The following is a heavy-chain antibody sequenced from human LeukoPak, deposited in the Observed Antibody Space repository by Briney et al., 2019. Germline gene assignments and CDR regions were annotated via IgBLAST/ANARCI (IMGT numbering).Heavy chain of an antibody. Sequence: ASVKVSCKASGGTFSSYAISWVRQAPGQGLEWMGWISAYNGNTNYAQKLQGRVTMTTDTSTSTAYMELRSLRSDDTAVYYCARVVIYGYNYFDYWGQGTLVTVSS. CDR3: ARVVIYGYNYFDY. D-gene: IGHD5-24*01. CDR1: GGTFSSYA. CDR2: ISAYNGNT. V-gene: IGHV1-18*01. J-gene: IGHJ4*02.